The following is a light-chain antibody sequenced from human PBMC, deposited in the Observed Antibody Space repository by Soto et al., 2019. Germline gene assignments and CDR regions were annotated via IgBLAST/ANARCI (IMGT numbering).Light chain of an antibody. CDR3: QHYGDSLFT. J-gene: IGKJ3*01. Sequence: EIVLTQSPGTLSLSPGERATFSCRASQSISSRYLAWYQQKPGQAPRLLIYGASRRATGTPDRFSGSASGRDITLTVSRLEPEDFAVYYSQHYGDSLFTFGPGTNVEIK. V-gene: IGKV3-20*01. CDR2: GAS. CDR1: QSISSRY.